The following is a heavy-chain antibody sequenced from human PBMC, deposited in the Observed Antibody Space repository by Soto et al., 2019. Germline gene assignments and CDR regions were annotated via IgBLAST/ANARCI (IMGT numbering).Heavy chain of an antibody. J-gene: IGHJ6*03. CDR3: ARVRRITIFGVATGGGYYYYYMDV. Sequence: SETLSLTCAVYGGSFSGYYWSWIRQPPGKGLEWIGEINHSGSTNYNPSLKSRVTISVDTSKNQFSLKLSSVTAADTAVYYCARVRRITIFGVATGGGYYYYYMDVWGKGTTVTISS. CDR1: GGSFSGYY. CDR2: INHSGST. D-gene: IGHD3-3*01. V-gene: IGHV4-34*01.